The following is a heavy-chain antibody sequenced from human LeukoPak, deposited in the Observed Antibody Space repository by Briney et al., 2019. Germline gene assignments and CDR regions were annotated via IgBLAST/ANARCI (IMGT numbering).Heavy chain of an antibody. D-gene: IGHD6-13*01. CDR1: GFTFSTYS. V-gene: IGHV3-48*02. J-gene: IGHJ4*02. Sequence: PGGSLRLSCVASGFTFSTYSMTWVRQAPGKGLEWVSYISSSSSTIYYTGSVKGRFTISRDNAKNSVYLHMNSLRDEDTAVYYCARDHYSRNDHWGQGTLVTVSS. CDR3: ARDHYSRNDH. CDR2: ISSSSSTI.